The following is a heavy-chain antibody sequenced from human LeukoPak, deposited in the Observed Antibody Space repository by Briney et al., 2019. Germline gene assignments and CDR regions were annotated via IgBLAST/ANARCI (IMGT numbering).Heavy chain of an antibody. CDR2: ISGSGDKT. V-gene: IGHV3-23*01. CDR3: AKGSHSTGWFYFDY. D-gene: IGHD2/OR15-2a*01. J-gene: IGHJ4*02. Sequence: GGSLRLSCAASGFSFNSYAMTWVRQAPGKGPEWVSVISGSGDKTYYADSVKGRFTISRDNSKNTLYLQMHSLRAEDTAKYYCAKGSHSTGWFYFDYWGQGTLVTVSS. CDR1: GFSFNSYA.